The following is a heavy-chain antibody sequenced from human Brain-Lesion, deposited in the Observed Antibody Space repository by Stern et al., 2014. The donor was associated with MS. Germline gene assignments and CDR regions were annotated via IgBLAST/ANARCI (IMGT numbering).Heavy chain of an antibody. CDR1: GFTFDGYA. Sequence: VQLVQSGGDLVQPGRSLRLSCAAFGFTFDGYAMHWVRHGPGKGLEWVAGISGNSGTIGYADSVKGRVTTSRDNAYSSLYLQMNSLRPEDTALYYCARDITGSSAYFAYWGQGTLVTVSS. V-gene: IGHV3-9*01. J-gene: IGHJ4*02. CDR3: ARDITGSSAYFAY. CDR2: ISGNSGTI. D-gene: IGHD1-14*01.